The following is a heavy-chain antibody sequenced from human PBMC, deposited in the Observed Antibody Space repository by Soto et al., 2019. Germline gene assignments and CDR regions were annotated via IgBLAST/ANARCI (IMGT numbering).Heavy chain of an antibody. CDR3: AREGVAGHDAFDI. J-gene: IGHJ3*02. D-gene: IGHD6-19*01. CDR1: GGSISSSSYY. Sequence: PSETLSLTCTVSGGSISSSSYYWGWIRHPPGKGLEWIGSIYYSGSTYYNPSLKSRVTISVDTSKNQFSLKLSSVTAADTAVYYCAREGVAGHDAFDIWGQGTMV. CDR2: IYYSGST. V-gene: IGHV4-39*07.